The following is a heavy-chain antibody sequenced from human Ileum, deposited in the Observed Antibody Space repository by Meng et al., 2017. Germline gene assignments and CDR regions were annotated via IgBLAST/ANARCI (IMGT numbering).Heavy chain of an antibody. CDR2: IFHTGST. CDR3: ATNKNKKIDY. J-gene: IGHJ4*02. Sequence: VQLVEWGPALVEPSGTLSLPCVVSGDSISSSNWWNWVRQPPGKGLEWIGEIFHTGSTNYNPSLKSRVTISADKSKNQFSLNLSSVTAADTAVYYCATNKNKKIDYWGQGTLVTVSS. D-gene: IGHD2/OR15-2a*01. V-gene: IGHV4-4*02. CDR1: GDSISSSNW.